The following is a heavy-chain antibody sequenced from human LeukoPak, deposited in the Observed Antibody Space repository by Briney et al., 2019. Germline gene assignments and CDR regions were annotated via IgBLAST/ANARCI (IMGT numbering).Heavy chain of an antibody. CDR1: GFTFSNYG. Sequence: GGSLRLSCAASGFTFSNYGMHWVRQAPDKGLEWVAFLQNHGGDIHYAESVEGRFTISRDNSKNTLYLQMNSLRPEDTAVYYCARAGPFYDSSPEDYWGQGTLVTVSS. D-gene: IGHD3-22*01. J-gene: IGHJ4*02. V-gene: IGHV3-30*02. CDR2: LQNHGGDI. CDR3: ARAGPFYDSSPEDY.